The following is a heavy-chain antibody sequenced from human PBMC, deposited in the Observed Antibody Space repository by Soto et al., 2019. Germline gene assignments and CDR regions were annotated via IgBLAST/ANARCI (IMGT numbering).Heavy chain of an antibody. CDR3: VRGGSNYAS. D-gene: IGHD4-4*01. CDR1: GFTFSDSW. CDR2: IKPDESEK. J-gene: IGHJ5*02. Sequence: EVQLVESGGGLVQPGGSLRLSCTASGFTFSDSWMTWVRQAPGKGLEWVARIKPDESEKKYADSVKGPFSISRDNAKNSMYLQMDSLRGEDTAVYYCVRGGSNYASWGQATLVTVSS. V-gene: IGHV3-7*01.